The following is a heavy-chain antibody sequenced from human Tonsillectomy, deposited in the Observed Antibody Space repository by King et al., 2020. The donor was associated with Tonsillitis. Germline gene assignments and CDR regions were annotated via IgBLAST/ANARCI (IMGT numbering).Heavy chain of an antibody. CDR3: ATLTRVLPHGAFDI. Sequence: QLVQSGAEVKKPGESLKISCKGSGNTFSNYWIGWVRQMPGKGLEWMGIIYPGDSDTKYSPSFQGQVTISADKSISTAYLQWSSLKASDTAMYYFATLTRVLPHGAFDIWGQGTMVTVSS. J-gene: IGHJ3*02. CDR1: GNTFSNYW. CDR2: IYPGDSDT. V-gene: IGHV5-51*01. D-gene: IGHD2-15*01.